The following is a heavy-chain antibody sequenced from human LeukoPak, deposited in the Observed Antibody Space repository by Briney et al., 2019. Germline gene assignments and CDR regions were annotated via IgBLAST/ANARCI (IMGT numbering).Heavy chain of an antibody. J-gene: IGHJ3*02. CDR3: ARVTHANLDAFDI. V-gene: IGHV1-8*03. CDR2: MNPNSGNT. D-gene: IGHD4/OR15-4a*01. Sequence: ASVKVSCKASGYTFTSYDINWVRQATGQGLEWMGWMNPNSGNTGYAQKFQGRVTITRNTSISTAYMELSSLRPEDTAVYYCARVTHANLDAFDIWGQGTMVTVSS. CDR1: GYTFTSYD.